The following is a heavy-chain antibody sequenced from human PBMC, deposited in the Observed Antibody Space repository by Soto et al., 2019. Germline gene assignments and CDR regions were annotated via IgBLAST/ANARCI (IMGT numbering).Heavy chain of an antibody. CDR1: GYTFSTYD. V-gene: IGHV1-8*01. J-gene: IGHJ4*02. CDR3: ARTMGGIAAAGNDY. Sequence: QVQLVQSGAEVKKPGASVKVSCRASGYTFSTYDIDWVRLAPGQGLEWMGSMNPNTGNTEYEQKCQGRLTRTRDTSESTFYMELSSLKSEDTAIYYCARTMGGIAAAGNDYWGQGTLVTVSS. D-gene: IGHD6-13*01. CDR2: MNPNTGNT.